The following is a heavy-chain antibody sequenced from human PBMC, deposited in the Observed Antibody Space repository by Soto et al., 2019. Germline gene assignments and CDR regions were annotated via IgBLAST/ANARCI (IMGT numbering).Heavy chain of an antibody. CDR1: GFTFSSYW. J-gene: IGHJ6*02. CDR2: INSDGSST. CDR3: ARYQDCSSPSCHYYYYGMDV. D-gene: IGHD2-2*01. V-gene: IGHV3-74*01. Sequence: EVQLVESGGGLVQPGGSLRLSCAASGFTFSSYWMHWVRQAPGKGLVWVSRINSDGSSTSYADSVKGRFTISRDNAKNTLYLQMNSLRAEDTAVYYCARYQDCSSPSCHYYYYGMDVWGQGTTVTVSS.